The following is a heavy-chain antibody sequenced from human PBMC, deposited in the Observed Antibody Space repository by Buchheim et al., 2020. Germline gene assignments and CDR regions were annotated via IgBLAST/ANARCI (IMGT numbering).Heavy chain of an antibody. CDR3: ARKTYYYDSSGYYFLESYYYYYYGMDV. V-gene: IGHV3-33*01. D-gene: IGHD3-22*01. CDR2: IWYDGSNK. J-gene: IGHJ6*02. Sequence: QVQLVESGGGVVQPGRSLRLSCAASGFTFSSYGMHWVRQAPGKGLEWVAVIWYDGSNKYYADSVKGRFTISRDNSKNTLYLQMNSLIAEDTAVYYCARKTYYYDSSGYYFLESYYYYYYGMDVWGQGTT. CDR1: GFTFSSYG.